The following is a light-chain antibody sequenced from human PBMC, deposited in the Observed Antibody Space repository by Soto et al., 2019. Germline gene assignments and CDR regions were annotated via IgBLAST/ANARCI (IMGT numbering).Light chain of an antibody. Sequence: EIVVTQSPGILSVSPGDRATLSCRASQSVGRNLAWYQQKPGQAPTLLIYAASTRATGLPARFSGSGAGTHFTLPISSLQSEDFAVYYCQEYSKWPLFTFGPGTRVDIK. CDR1: QSVGRN. J-gene: IGKJ3*01. CDR2: AAS. V-gene: IGKV3-15*01. CDR3: QEYSKWPLFT.